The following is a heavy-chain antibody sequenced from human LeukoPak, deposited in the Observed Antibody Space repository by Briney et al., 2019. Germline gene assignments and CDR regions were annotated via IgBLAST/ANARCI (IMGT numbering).Heavy chain of an antibody. CDR1: GFNVSDTY. Sequence: GGSLRLSCAASGFNVSDTYMNWVRQAPGKGLELVSVIYTDDSTYYADSVEGRFTISRDNSKNTVDLQMNNLNVEDTAVYFCARAGDYWSHYFDYWGQGALVTVSS. V-gene: IGHV3-53*01. D-gene: IGHD4-17*01. J-gene: IGHJ4*02. CDR3: ARAGDYWSHYFDY. CDR2: IYTDDST.